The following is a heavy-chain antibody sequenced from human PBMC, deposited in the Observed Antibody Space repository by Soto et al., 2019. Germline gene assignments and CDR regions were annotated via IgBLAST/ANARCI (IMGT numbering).Heavy chain of an antibody. CDR3: ARGYSSGWYHPRPFDY. CDR1: GGSFSGYY. D-gene: IGHD6-19*01. V-gene: IGHV4-34*01. J-gene: IGHJ4*02. Sequence: SETLSLTCAVYGGSFSGYYWSWIRQPPGKGLEWIGEINHSGSTNYNPSLKSRVTISVDTSKNQFSLKLSSVTAADTAVYYCARGYSSGWYHPRPFDYWGQGTLVTVSS. CDR2: INHSGST.